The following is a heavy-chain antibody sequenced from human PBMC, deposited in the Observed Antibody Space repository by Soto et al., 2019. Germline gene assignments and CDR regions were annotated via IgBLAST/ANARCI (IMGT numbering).Heavy chain of an antibody. V-gene: IGHV6-1*01. CDR3: ARCILRYFDWLLYTPDAFDI. J-gene: IGHJ3*02. D-gene: IGHD3-9*01. Sequence: LSQTLSLTCAISGDSVSSNSAAWNWIRQSPSRGLEWLGRTYYRSKWYNDYAVSVKSRITINPDTSKNQFSLQLNSVTPEDTAVYYCARCILRYFDWLLYTPDAFDIWGQGTMVTVSS. CDR2: TYYRSKWYN. CDR1: GDSVSSNSAA.